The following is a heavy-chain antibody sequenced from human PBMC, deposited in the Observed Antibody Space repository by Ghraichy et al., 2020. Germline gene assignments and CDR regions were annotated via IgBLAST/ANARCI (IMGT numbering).Heavy chain of an antibody. CDR1: GGSFSSYY. V-gene: IGHV4-34*01. CDR3: ASHGMATIYWVKSFDY. CDR2: INHSGST. D-gene: IGHD5-24*01. Sequence: QTLSLTCAVYGGSFSSYYWSWIRQPPGKGLEWIGEINHSGSTNYNPSLKSRVTISVDTSKNQFSLNLSSVTAADTAVYYCASHGMATIYWVKSFDYWGQGTLVTVSS. J-gene: IGHJ4*02.